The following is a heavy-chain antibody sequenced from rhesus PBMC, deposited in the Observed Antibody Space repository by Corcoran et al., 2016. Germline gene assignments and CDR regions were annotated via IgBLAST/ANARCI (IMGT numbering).Heavy chain of an antibody. D-gene: IGHD2-27*01. CDR3: ATRQGSGSYSTYYYFDY. J-gene: IGHJ4*01. CDR2: IYGSGSST. CDR1: GGSISSSY. V-gene: IGHV4-169*01. Sequence: QLQLQESGPGLVKPSETLSVTCAVSGGSISSSYWSWIRQAPGKGLEWIGYIYGSGSSTNDNPSLKSRVTLAVDTSKNQLSLKLSSVTAADTAVYDCATRQGSGSYSTYYYFDYWGQGVLVTVSS.